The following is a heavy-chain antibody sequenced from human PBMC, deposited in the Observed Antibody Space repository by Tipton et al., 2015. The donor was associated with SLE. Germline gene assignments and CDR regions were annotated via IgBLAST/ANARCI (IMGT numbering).Heavy chain of an antibody. CDR2: IYTSGST. CDR3: AKDISLFPDAEAFDV. CDR1: GDSITTYY. V-gene: IGHV4-4*07. Sequence: PGLVKPSETLSLTCTVSGDSITTYYWSWIRQSAGKGLEWLGRIYTSGSTNLNPSLKGRLTMSVDTSKNQFSLTLNSVTAADTAVYYCAKDISLFPDAEAFDVWGQGTMVTVS. D-gene: IGHD2-15*01. J-gene: IGHJ3*01.